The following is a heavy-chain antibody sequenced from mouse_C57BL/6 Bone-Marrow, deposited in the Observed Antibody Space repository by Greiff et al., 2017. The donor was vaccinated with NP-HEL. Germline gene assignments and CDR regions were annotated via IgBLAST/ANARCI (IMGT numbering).Heavy chain of an antibody. J-gene: IGHJ2*01. D-gene: IGHD1-1*01. CDR3: ARERGYYGSFYHFDY. V-gene: IGHV1-55*01. CDR2: IYPGSGST. Sequence: QVQLQQSGAELVKPGASVKMSCKASGYTFTSYWITWVKQRPGQGLEWIGDIYPGSGSTNYNEKFKSKATLTVDTSSSTAYMQLSSLTSEDSAVYYCARERGYYGSFYHFDYWGQGTTLTVSS. CDR1: GYTFTSYW.